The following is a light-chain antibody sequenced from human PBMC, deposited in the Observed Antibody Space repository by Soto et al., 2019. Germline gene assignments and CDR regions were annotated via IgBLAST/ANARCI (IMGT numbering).Light chain of an antibody. Sequence: QSVLTQPRSVSGSPGQSVTISCTGTSSDVGGYNYVSWYQQHPGKAPKVMIYEVSNRPSGVSNRFSGSKSGNTASLTISGLQAEDEADYYCSSYTSSTTWVFGGGTKLTVL. J-gene: IGLJ3*02. CDR3: SSYTSSTTWV. CDR1: SSDVGGYNY. V-gene: IGLV2-14*01. CDR2: EVS.